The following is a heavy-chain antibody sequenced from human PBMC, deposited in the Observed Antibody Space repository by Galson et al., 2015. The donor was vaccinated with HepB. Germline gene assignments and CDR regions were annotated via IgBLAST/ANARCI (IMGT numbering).Heavy chain of an antibody. J-gene: IGHJ6*02. CDR3: ARPGRDMELERQGYYYYYGMDV. CDR1: GFTFSSYS. D-gene: IGHD1-1*01. Sequence: SLRLSCAASGFTFSSYSMNWVRQAPGKGLEWVSSISSSSSYIYYADSVKGRFTISRDNAKNSLYLQMNSLRAEDTAVYYCARPGRDMELERQGYYYYYGMDVWGQGTTVTVSS. CDR2: ISSSSSYI. V-gene: IGHV3-21*01.